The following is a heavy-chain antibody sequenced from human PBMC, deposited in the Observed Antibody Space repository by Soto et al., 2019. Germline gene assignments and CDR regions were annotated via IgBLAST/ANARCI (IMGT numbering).Heavy chain of an antibody. D-gene: IGHD3-16*02. CDR1: GGSFSVYY. V-gene: IGHV4-34*01. CDR2: INHSGST. J-gene: IGHJ4*02. Sequence: PSETLSLTGAVYGGSFSVYYWSWIRQPPGNGLEWIGEINHSGSTNYNPSLKSRVTISVDTSKNQFSLKLSSVTAANTAVYYCARGTDCYDYVWGSYRSYFDYWGQGTLVTVSS. CDR3: ARGTDCYDYVWGSYRSYFDY.